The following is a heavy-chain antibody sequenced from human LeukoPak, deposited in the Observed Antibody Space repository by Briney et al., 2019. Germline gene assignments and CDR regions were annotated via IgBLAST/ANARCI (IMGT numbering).Heavy chain of an antibody. CDR3: ARFNLRGSQYNWFDP. V-gene: IGHV1-69*08. CDR2: ITPIIDTT. D-gene: IGHD1-26*01. CDR1: GGTLNTHI. J-gene: IGHJ5*02. Sequence: GSSVKVSCKASGGTLNTHIFTWVRQAPGQGLEWMGRITPIIDTTIYAQKFQGRLTITADKFTSTIYMELSSLRSDDTAVYYCARFNLRGSQYNWFDPRGQGTLVTVSS.